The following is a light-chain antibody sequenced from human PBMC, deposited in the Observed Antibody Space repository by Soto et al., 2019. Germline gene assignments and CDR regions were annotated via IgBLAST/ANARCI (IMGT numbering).Light chain of an antibody. J-gene: IGKJ1*01. Sequence: SQMTQSPSTLSASVGDRVTITCRASQSISSWLAWYQQKPGKAPKLLIYDASSLESGVPSRFSGSGSGTEFTLTISSLQHDDFATYYCQQYNSYSRTFGQGTKVDIK. V-gene: IGKV1-5*01. CDR2: DAS. CDR3: QQYNSYSRT. CDR1: QSISSW.